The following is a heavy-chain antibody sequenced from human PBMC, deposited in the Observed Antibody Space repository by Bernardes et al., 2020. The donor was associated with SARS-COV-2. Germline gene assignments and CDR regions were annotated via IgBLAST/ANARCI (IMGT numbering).Heavy chain of an antibody. V-gene: IGHV1-2*02. D-gene: IGHD3-3*01. J-gene: IGHJ4*02. CDR1: GYTFTGYY. Sequence: ASVKVSCKASGYTFTGYYMHWVRQAPGQGLEWMGWINPNSGGTNYAQKFQGRVTMTRDTSISTAYMELSRLRSDDTAVYYCARVEKRDYDFWSGYYPLRSNFDYWGQGTLVTVSS. CDR3: ARVEKRDYDFWSGYYPLRSNFDY. CDR2: INPNSGGT.